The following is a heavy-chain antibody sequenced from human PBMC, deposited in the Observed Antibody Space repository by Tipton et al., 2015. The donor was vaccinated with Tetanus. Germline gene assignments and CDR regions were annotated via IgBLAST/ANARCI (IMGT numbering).Heavy chain of an antibody. J-gene: IGHJ4*02. CDR1: GYSFTNYW. CDR2: IHPGDSDT. Sequence: QSGPEVKKPGESLKMSCKGSGYSFTNYWIGWVRQMPGKGLEWMGIIHPGDSDTRYSPSFQGQVTISADKPISTAYLQWSSLKASDSAMYYCARHTSGSYHAPFDYWGQGTLVTVSS. CDR3: ARHTSGSYHAPFDY. D-gene: IGHD1-26*01. V-gene: IGHV5-51*01.